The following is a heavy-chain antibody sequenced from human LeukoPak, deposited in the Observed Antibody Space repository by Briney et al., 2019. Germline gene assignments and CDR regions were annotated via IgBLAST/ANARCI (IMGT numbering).Heavy chain of an antibody. D-gene: IGHD6-19*01. CDR2: IYSSGST. Sequence: SETLSLTCTVSGGSISSSSHYWGWIRQPAGKGLEWIGRIYSSGSTNYNPSLKSRVTMSVDTSKNQFSLKMSSVTAADTAVYYCARGGTSGWSDYWGQGTLVTVSS. J-gene: IGHJ4*02. CDR1: GGSISSSSHY. V-gene: IGHV4-61*02. CDR3: ARGGTSGWSDY.